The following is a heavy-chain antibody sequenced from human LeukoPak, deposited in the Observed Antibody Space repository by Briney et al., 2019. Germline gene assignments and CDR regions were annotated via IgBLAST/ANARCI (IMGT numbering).Heavy chain of an antibody. CDR1: GGSLSSGGYY. CDR3: ARAPLLLWFGESINYFDY. J-gene: IGHJ4*02. V-gene: IGHV4-31*03. CDR2: IYYSGST. D-gene: IGHD3-10*01. Sequence: SETLSLTCTVSGGSLSSGGYYWRWLRQHPGRGLEWIGYIYYSGSTYYNPSLKSRVTISVDTSKNQFSLKLSSVTAADTAVYYCARAPLLLWFGESINYFDYWGQGTLVTVSS.